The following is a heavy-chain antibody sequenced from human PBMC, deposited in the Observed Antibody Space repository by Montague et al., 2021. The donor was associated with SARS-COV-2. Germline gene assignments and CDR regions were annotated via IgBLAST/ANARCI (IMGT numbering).Heavy chain of an antibody. D-gene: IGHD3-10*01. CDR2: VDRSGTA. V-gene: IGHV4-34*01. Sequence: SETLSLTCDFSDGSVSAYFWSWVRQLPGKGLEWIGQVDRSGTAHXSPSFQSRLTLSVDTSNNQVSLNLTSVTATDTATYYCARGRDSGTYFGTKYYFQYGLDVWGQGTTVTVSS. CDR3: ARGRDSGTYFGTKYYFQYGLDV. J-gene: IGHJ6*02. CDR1: DGSVSAYF.